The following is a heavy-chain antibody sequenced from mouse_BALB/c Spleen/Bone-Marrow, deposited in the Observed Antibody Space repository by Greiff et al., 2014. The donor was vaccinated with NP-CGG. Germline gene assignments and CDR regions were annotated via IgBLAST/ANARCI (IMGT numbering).Heavy chain of an antibody. CDR1: GYSFTGYF. J-gene: IGHJ4*01. Sequence: EVQLVESGPDLVKPGASVKLSCKASGYSFTGYFLNWVRQSHGKSPEWIGRINPFNGDTFYNQKFKGKATLTVDKSSTTAHMELLSLTSEDSAVYYCGRWGDGYYYAMDYWGQGTSVTVSS. D-gene: IGHD2-3*01. V-gene: IGHV1-37*01. CDR2: INPFNGDT. CDR3: GRWGDGYYYAMDY.